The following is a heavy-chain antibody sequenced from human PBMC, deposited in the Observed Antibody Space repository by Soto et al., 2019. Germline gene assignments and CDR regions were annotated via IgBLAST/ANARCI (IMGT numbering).Heavy chain of an antibody. CDR1: GFTVGSNY. V-gene: IGHV3-53*01. CDR3: ARSTYYDILTGSYYYYAMDV. D-gene: IGHD3-9*01. J-gene: IGHJ6*02. CDR2: IYSEGTP. Sequence: EVQLVESGGGLTQPGVSLRLSCAASGFTVGSNYMSWVRQAPGKGLEWVSVIYSEGTPYYADSVKGRFTISRENSNNTLDLHMNNLSAEDTAVYYCARSTYYDILTGSYYYYAMDVWGQGTTVTVSS.